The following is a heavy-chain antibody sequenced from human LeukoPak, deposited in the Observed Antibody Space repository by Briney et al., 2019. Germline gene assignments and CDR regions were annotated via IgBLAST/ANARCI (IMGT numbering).Heavy chain of an antibody. CDR2: IYYSGST. CDR3: ARGPDYSSSYAANWFDP. J-gene: IGHJ5*02. CDR1: GGSISSSTYY. Sequence: SETLSLTCTVSGGSISSSTYYWGWIRQPPGKGLEWIGSIYYSGSTFYNPSLKSRVTISVDTSKNQFSLKLSSVTSADAAVYYCARGPDYSSSYAANWFDPWGQGTLVTVSS. D-gene: IGHD6-13*01. V-gene: IGHV4-39*01.